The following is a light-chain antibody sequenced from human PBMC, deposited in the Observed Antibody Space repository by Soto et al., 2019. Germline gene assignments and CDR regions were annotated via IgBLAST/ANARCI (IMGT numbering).Light chain of an antibody. CDR1: TSDVGGYNY. CDR2: DVS. Sequence: QSVLTQPASVSGSPGQSITISCTGTTSDVGGYNYVSWYQQHPGKAPKLMIYDVSNRPSGVSNRFSGSKSGNTASLTISGVQSDDEADYYCCSYAGSYTWIFGGGTKLTVL. CDR3: CSYAGSYTWI. J-gene: IGLJ3*02. V-gene: IGLV2-14*01.